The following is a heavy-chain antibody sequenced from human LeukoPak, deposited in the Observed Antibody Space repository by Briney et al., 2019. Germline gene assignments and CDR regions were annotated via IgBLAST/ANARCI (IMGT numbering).Heavy chain of an antibody. CDR2: INPNSGGT. V-gene: IGHV1-2*02. Sequence: ASVKVSCKASGYTFTGYYMHWVRQAPGQGLEWMGWINPNSGGTNYAQKFQGRVTMTRNTSISTAYMELSSLRSEDTAVYYCARGMIVVVPAATISDYMDVWGKGTTVTISS. D-gene: IGHD2-2*01. CDR1: GYTFTGYY. J-gene: IGHJ6*03. CDR3: ARGMIVVVPAATISDYMDV.